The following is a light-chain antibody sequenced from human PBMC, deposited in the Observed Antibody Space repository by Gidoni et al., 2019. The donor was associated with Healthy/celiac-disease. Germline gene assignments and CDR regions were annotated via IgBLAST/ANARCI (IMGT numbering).Light chain of an antibody. V-gene: IGLV1-40*01. CDR1: SSNIGAGYD. CDR3: QSYDSSLSGSV. Sequence: QSVLTQPPSVSGAPGQRVTISCTGRSSNIGAGYDVHWSQQLPGTAPKLLIYGNSHRPSEVPDRFSGSKSGTSASLAITGLQAEDEADYYCQSYDSSLSGSVFGGGTKLTVL. J-gene: IGLJ3*02. CDR2: GNS.